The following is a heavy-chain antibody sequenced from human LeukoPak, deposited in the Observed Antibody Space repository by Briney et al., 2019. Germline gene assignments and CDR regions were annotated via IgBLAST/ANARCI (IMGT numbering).Heavy chain of an antibody. J-gene: IGHJ5*02. D-gene: IGHD2-21*01. CDR2: IRYDGSNK. V-gene: IGHV3-30*02. Sequence: GESLRLSCAASGFTFSSYGMHWVRQAPGKGLEWVAFIRYDGSNKYYADSVKGRFTISRDNSKNTLYLQMNSLRAEDTAVYYCAKWGYCGGDCYWSETSWGQGTLVTVSS. CDR3: AKWGYCGGDCYWSETS. CDR1: GFTFSSYG.